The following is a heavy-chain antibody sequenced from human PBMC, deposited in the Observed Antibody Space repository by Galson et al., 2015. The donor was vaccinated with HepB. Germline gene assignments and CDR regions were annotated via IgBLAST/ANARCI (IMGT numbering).Heavy chain of an antibody. D-gene: IGHD1-26*01. CDR2: INSDGRRI. CDR1: GFTFSSYW. CDR3: ARERGRIVGAPIYYYFYGMDV. V-gene: IGHV3-74*01. J-gene: IGHJ6*02. Sequence: SLRLSCAASGFTFSSYWMHWVRQAPGKGLVWVSRINSDGRRISYADSVKGRFTISRDNAKNTLYLQMNSLRADDTAVYFCARERGRIVGAPIYYYFYGMDVWGLGTTVTVSS.